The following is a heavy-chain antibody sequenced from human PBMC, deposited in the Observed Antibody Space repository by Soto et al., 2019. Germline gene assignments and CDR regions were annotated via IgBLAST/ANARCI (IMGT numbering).Heavy chain of an antibody. J-gene: IGHJ4*02. CDR3: ARREGDCRGGSCPYYHD. D-gene: IGHD2-15*01. CDR2: GYHSGNT. Sequence: QVPLQESGPRLVKPSETLSLTCDVSGDSISSYNWWTWVRQTPGKGLEWIGEGYHSGNTNYNPSLKSRVTISVDKSRNQFSLSLTSVTAADTAVYYCARREGDCRGGSCPYYHDWGQGTLVTASS. CDR1: GDSISSYNW. V-gene: IGHV4-4*02.